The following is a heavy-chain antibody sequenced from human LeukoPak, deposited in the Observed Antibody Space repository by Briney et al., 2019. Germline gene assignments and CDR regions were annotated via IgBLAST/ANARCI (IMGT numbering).Heavy chain of an antibody. V-gene: IGHV3-64*04. CDR1: GFTFRTYA. D-gene: IGHD3/OR15-3a*01. CDR3: ARGGTGYSWFFDY. CDR2: ISSNGGRT. J-gene: IGHJ4*02. Sequence: GGSLRLFCSASGFTFRTYAMHWVRQAPGKGLECVSTISSNGGRTYYADSVKGRFTISRDNSKNTVYLQMNSLRAEDTAVYYCARGGTGYSWFFDYWGQGTLVTVSS.